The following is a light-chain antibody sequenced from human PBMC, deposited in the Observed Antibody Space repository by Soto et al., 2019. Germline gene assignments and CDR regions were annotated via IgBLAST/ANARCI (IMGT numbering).Light chain of an antibody. Sequence: QSALTQPRPGSGPPGQSVSISCSGTSRDVGTYNYVSWYQQHPGKAPKIMIYDVSKRPSGVPGRFSGSKSGNTASLTISGLQAEDEADYYCCSYAGGYTHAVFGGGTKVTVL. J-gene: IGLJ2*01. V-gene: IGLV2-11*01. CDR2: DVS. CDR3: CSYAGGYTHAV. CDR1: SRDVGTYNY.